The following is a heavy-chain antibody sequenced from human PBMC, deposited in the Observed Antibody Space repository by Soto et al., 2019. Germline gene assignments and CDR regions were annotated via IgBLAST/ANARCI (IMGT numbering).Heavy chain of an antibody. CDR2: INPSGGST. CDR1: GYTFTSYY. V-gene: IGHV1-46*01. Sequence: QVQLVQSGAEVKKPGASVKVSCKASGYTFTSYYMHWVRQAPGQGLEWMGIINPSGGSTSYAQKFPGRVTMTRDTSTSTVYVELGSQRAEDAAVYYCGSPGDRSGLPGPVVYWGQGTLVTVSS. CDR3: GSPGDRSGLPGPVVY. J-gene: IGHJ4*02. D-gene: IGHD3-22*01.